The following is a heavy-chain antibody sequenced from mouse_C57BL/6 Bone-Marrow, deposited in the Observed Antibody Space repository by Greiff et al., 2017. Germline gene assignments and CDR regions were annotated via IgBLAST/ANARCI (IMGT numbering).Heavy chain of an antibody. CDR1: GFTFSDAW. CDR3: TKITTVVVPMDY. J-gene: IGHJ4*01. Sequence: ESGGGLVQPGGSMKLSCAASGFTFSDAWMDWVRQSPEKGLEWVAEIRNKANNHATYYAESVKGRFTISRDDSKSSVYLQMNSLRAEDTGIYYCTKITTVVVPMDYWGQGTSVTVSS. CDR2: IRNKANNHAT. V-gene: IGHV6-6*01. D-gene: IGHD1-1*01.